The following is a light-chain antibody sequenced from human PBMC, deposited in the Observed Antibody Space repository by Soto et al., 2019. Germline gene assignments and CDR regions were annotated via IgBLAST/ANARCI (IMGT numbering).Light chain of an antibody. Sequence: DIPMTQSPSTLSASVGDRATITCRASQSVSSRLAWYQQKPGKAPKLLIYKASSLESGVPSRFSGSGSGTEFTLTISSLEPDDFATYYCQQYNSYPLTFGGGTKVEIK. J-gene: IGKJ4*01. V-gene: IGKV1-5*03. CDR3: QQYNSYPLT. CDR2: KAS. CDR1: QSVSSR.